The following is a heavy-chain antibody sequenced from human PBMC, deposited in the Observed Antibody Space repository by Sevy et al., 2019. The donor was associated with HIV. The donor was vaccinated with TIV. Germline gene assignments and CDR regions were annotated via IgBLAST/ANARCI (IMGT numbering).Heavy chain of an antibody. CDR3: ARDTREKSFDY. J-gene: IGHJ4*02. V-gene: IGHV1-18*01. CDR2: MNTYNGNT. Sequence: ASVKVSCKASGYTFSGYSISWVRQAPGQGLEWMGWMNTYNGNTKYAQKVQGRVTMTTDKSTSTAYMELRGLGSDDTAVYYCARDTREKSFDYWGQGTLVTVSS. CDR1: GYTFSGYS.